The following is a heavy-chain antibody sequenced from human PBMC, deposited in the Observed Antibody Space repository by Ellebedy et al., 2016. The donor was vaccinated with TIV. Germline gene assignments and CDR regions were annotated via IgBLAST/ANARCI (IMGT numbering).Heavy chain of an antibody. D-gene: IGHD1-26*01. CDR1: GFSLSTSGMR. V-gene: IGHV2-70*04. J-gene: IGHJ4*02. Sequence: SGPTLVKPTQTLTLTCTFSGFSLSTSGMRVSWIRQPPGKALEWLARIDWDDDKFYSTSLKPRLTISKDTSKNQVVLTMTNMDPVDTATYYCARLSGSFHFDYWGQGTLVTVSS. CDR3: ARLSGSFHFDY. CDR2: IDWDDDK.